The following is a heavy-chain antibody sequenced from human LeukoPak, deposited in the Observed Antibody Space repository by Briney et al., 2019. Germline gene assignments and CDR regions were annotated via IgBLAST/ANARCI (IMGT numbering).Heavy chain of an antibody. CDR3: ARVFSSGYLSAEYFQH. CDR2: ISTSSIAK. CDR1: GFTFSSYS. Sequence: GGSLRLSCAASGFTFSSYSMTWVRQAPGKGLEWISYISTSSIAKYYADSVKGRFAISRDNAKNSMYLQMNSLRAEDTAVYYCARVFSSGYLSAEYFQHWGQGTLVTVSS. V-gene: IGHV3-48*01. D-gene: IGHD3-22*01. J-gene: IGHJ1*01.